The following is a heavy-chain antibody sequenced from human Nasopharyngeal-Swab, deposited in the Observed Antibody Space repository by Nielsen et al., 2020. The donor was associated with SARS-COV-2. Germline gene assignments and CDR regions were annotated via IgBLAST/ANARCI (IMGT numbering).Heavy chain of an antibody. CDR2: ISSTSSYI. CDR3: AREGGNWFDP. Sequence: GGSLKLSCAASGFTFSSYSMNWVRQAPGKGLEWVSSISSTSSYIYYADSVKGRFTISRDNAKNSLFVQMNSLRAEDTAVYYCAREGGNWFDPWGQGTLVTVSS. CDR1: GFTFSSYS. D-gene: IGHD3-16*01. J-gene: IGHJ5*02. V-gene: IGHV3-21*01.